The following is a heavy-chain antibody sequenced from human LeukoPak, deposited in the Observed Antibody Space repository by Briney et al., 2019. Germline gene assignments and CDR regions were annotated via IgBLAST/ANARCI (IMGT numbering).Heavy chain of an antibody. V-gene: IGHV1-2*02. D-gene: IGHD3-10*01. CDR3: ARPDYYGSGSYYNGNY. Sequence: ASVKVSCRASGYTFTGYYMHWVRQAPGQGLEWMGWINPNSGGTNYARKFQGRVTMTRDTSISTAYMELSRLRSDDTAVYYCARPDYYGSGSYYNGNYWGQGTLVTVSS. J-gene: IGHJ4*02. CDR1: GYTFTGYY. CDR2: INPNSGGT.